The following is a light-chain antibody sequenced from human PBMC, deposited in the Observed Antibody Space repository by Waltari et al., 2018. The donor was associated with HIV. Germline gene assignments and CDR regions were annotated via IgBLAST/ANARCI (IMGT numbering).Light chain of an antibody. CDR2: WAS. V-gene: IGKV4-1*01. Sequence: DIVLTKTPDSLAVSLGERATINCKSSQNLLYSPNNKNYLAWFQQKPGQPPKLLIYWASSRESGVPDRFSGSGSGTDFTLSISSLQAEDVAVYYCQQYYGYPWTFGQGTKVEIK. CDR3: QQYYGYPWT. J-gene: IGKJ1*01. CDR1: QNLLYSPNNKNY.